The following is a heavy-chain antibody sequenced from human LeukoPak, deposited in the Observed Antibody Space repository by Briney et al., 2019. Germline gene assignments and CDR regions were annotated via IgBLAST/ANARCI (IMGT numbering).Heavy chain of an antibody. D-gene: IGHD2-15*01. V-gene: IGHV1-2*04. CDR3: ARQEYCSGASCYTWFDP. CDR1: GYTFTGYY. Sequence: ASVKVSCKASGYTFTGYYMHWVRQAPGQGLEWMGWINPNSGGTNYAQKFQGWVTISADKSISTAYLQWNSLKASDTAMYYCARQEYCSGASCYTWFDPWGQGTLVTVSS. CDR2: INPNSGGT. J-gene: IGHJ5*02.